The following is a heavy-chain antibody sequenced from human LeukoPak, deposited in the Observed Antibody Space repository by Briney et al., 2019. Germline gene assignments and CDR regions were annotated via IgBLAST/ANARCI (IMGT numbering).Heavy chain of an antibody. V-gene: IGHV3-48*03. J-gene: IGHJ1*01. CDR1: GFTFSSYE. CDR2: ISSSGSTK. D-gene: IGHD6-19*01. Sequence: GGSLRLSCAASGFTFSSYEMNWVRQAPGKGLEWVSYISSSGSTKYYADSVKGRFTISRDNAKNSLYVQMNSLRAEDTALYYCTKGPSGIAVAGSPKYFQHWGQGTLVTVSS. CDR3: TKGPSGIAVAGSPKYFQH.